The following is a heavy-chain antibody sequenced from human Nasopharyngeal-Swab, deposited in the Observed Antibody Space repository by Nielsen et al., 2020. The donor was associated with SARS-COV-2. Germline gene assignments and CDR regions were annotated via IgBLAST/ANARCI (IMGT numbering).Heavy chain of an antibody. V-gene: IGHV4-30-2*01. CDR2: IYHSGST. Sequence: SETLSLTCAVSGGSISSGGYSWSWIRQPPGKGLEWIGYIYHSGSTYYNPSLKSRVTISVDRSKNQSSLKLSSVTAADTAVYYCARVRVRGGYWFDPWGQGTLVTVSS. D-gene: IGHD3-10*01. CDR3: ARVRVRGGYWFDP. J-gene: IGHJ5*02. CDR1: GGSISSGGYS.